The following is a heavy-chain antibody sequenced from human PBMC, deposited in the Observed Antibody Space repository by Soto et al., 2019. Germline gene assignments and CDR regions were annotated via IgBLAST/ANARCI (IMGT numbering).Heavy chain of an antibody. CDR3: AHNRLRGGYYYGSGSSLNWFDP. CDR2: IYWDDDK. CDR1: GFSLSTSGVG. D-gene: IGHD3-10*01. J-gene: IGHJ5*02. Sequence: QITLKESGPTLVKPTQTLTLTCTFSGFSLSTSGVGVGWIRQPPGKALEWLALIYWDDDKRYSPSLKSRLTITNDTSKNQVVFTMTNMDPVDTATYYCAHNRLRGGYYYGSGSSLNWFDPWGQGTLVTVSS. V-gene: IGHV2-5*02.